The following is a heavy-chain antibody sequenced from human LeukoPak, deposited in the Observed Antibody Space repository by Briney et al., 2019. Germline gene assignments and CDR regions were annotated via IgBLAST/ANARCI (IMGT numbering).Heavy chain of an antibody. J-gene: IGHJ4*02. Sequence: GGSLRLSCAASGFTFSSYSMNWVRQAPGKGLEWVSSISSISSYIYYADSVKGRFTISRDDAKSSLYLQMSSLRAEDTAMYYCARDLGVIVHPSDYWGQGTLVTVSS. CDR3: ARDLGVIVHPSDY. D-gene: IGHD3-16*02. CDR2: ISSISSYI. CDR1: GFTFSSYS. V-gene: IGHV3-21*01.